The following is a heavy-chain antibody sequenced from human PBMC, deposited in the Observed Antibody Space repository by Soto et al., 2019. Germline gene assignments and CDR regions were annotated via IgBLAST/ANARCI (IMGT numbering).Heavy chain of an antibody. CDR1: GFTFSSYA. D-gene: IGHD6-19*01. CDR2: ISYDGSNK. Sequence: LRLSCAASGFTFSSYAMHWVRQAPGKGLEWVAVISYDGSNKYYADSVKGRFTISRDNSKNTLYLQMNSLRAEDTAVYYCARDAGIAVAAFDYWGQGTLVTVSS. CDR3: ARDAGIAVAAFDY. V-gene: IGHV3-30-3*01. J-gene: IGHJ4*02.